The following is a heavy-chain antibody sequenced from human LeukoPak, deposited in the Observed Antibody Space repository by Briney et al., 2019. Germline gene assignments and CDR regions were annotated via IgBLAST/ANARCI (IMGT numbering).Heavy chain of an antibody. CDR1: GFIFDNFG. J-gene: IGHJ3*02. V-gene: IGHV3-30*18. CDR2: ISHDGSNK. D-gene: IGHD6-13*01. CDR3: AKVEKGQLVEAFDI. Sequence: GGSLRLSCAASGFIFDNFGMHWVRQAPGKGLEWLALISHDGSNKYYGDFVKGRFTTSRDNSKNTVYLQMNALRPEDTAIYYCAKVEKGQLVEAFDIWGQGTMVTVSP.